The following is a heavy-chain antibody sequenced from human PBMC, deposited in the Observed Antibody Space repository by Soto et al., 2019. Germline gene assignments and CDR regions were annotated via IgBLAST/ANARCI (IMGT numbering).Heavy chain of an antibody. CDR1: GGSVSSGSYY. Sequence: SETLSLTCTVSGGSVSSGSYYWSWIRQPPGKGLEWIGYIYYSGSTNYNPSLKSRVTISVDTSKNQFSLKLSSVTAADTAVYYCAREGTKGYCSGGSCYSTYYFDYWGQGTLVTVS. V-gene: IGHV4-61*01. D-gene: IGHD2-15*01. J-gene: IGHJ4*02. CDR2: IYYSGST. CDR3: AREGTKGYCSGGSCYSTYYFDY.